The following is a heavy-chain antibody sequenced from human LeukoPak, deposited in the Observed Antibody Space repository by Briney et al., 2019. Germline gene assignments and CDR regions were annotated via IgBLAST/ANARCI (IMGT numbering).Heavy chain of an antibody. CDR3: VRATGVTADFDY. V-gene: IGHV3-53*01. CDR1: GFTVSSNY. CDR2: IYSGGST. Sequence: PGGSLRLSCAASGFTVSSNYMSWVRQAPGKGLERVSVIYSGGSTYYADSVKGRFTISRDNSKNTLYLQMNSLRAEDTAVYYCVRATGVTADFDYWGQGTLVTVSS. J-gene: IGHJ4*02. D-gene: IGHD2-21*02.